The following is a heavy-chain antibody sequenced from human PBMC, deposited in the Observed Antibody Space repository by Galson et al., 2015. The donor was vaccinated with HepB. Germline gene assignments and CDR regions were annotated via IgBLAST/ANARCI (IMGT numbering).Heavy chain of an antibody. V-gene: IGHV1-46*03. CDR1: GYTFTSYY. J-gene: IGHJ3*02. D-gene: IGHD3-3*01. CDR3: AREDFWSGYPPPDAFDI. Sequence: SVKVSCKASGYTFTSYYMHWVRQAPGQGLEWMGIINPSGGSTSYAQKFQGRVTMTRDTSTSTVYMELSSLRSEDTAVYYCAREDFWSGYPPPDAFDIWGQGTMVTVSS. CDR2: INPSGGST.